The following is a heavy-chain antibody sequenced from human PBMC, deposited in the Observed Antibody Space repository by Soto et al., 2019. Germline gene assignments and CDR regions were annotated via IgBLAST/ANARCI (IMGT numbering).Heavy chain of an antibody. CDR3: ARGGAVVAGVLRYYIDY. V-gene: IGHV3-72*01. CDR1: GFSFSDHY. D-gene: IGHD6-19*01. Sequence: PGGSLRLSCAASGFSFSDHYMDWVRQAPGKGLEWVGRIRKKVISYTTEYAASVKGRFTISRDDSKNSVYLQMNSLKSEDTAVYFCARGGAVVAGVLRYYIDYWGQGTLVTVSS. J-gene: IGHJ4*02. CDR2: IRKKVISYTT.